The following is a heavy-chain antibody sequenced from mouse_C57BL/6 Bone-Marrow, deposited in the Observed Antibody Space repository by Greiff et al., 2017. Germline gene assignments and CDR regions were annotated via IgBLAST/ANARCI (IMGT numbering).Heavy chain of an antibody. Sequence: DVQLVESGGGLVQPGGSLSLSCAASGFTFTDSYMSWVRQPPGKALEWLGFIRNKANGYTTEYSASVKGRFTISRDNSQSILYLQMNDLRAEDSATYYCARSFYFDYWGQGTTLTVSS. CDR3: ARSFYFDY. CDR1: GFTFTDSY. CDR2: IRNKANGYTT. V-gene: IGHV7-3*01. J-gene: IGHJ2*01.